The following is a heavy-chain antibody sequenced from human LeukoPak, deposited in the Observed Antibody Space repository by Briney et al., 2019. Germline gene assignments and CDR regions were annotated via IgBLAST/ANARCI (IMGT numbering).Heavy chain of an antibody. CDR1: GGSISSGSYY. CDR2: IYTSEST. J-gene: IGHJ3*02. D-gene: IGHD2-2*02. CDR3: ARGRSVSSRTNIVVVPAAIYAFDI. V-gene: IGHV4-61*02. Sequence: PSETLSLTCTVSGGSISSGSYYWSWIRQPAGKGLEWIGRIYTSESTNYNPSLKSRVTISVDTSKNQFSLKLSSVTAADTAVYYCARGRSVSSRTNIVVVPAAIYAFDIWGQGTMVTVSS.